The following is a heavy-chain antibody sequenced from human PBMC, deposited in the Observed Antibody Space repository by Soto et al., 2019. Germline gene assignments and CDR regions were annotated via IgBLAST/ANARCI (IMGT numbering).Heavy chain of an antibody. CDR2: MYHSGST. Sequence: PSETLSLTCAVSGGSISSGGYSWSWIRQPPGKGLEWIGYMYHSGSTYYNPSLKSRVTISIDRSKNQFSLKLSSVTAADTAVYYCARVGYYYGSGSYYGTYYYYGMDVWGQGTTLTVSS. J-gene: IGHJ6*02. D-gene: IGHD3-10*01. CDR1: GGSISSGGYS. CDR3: ARVGYYYGSGSYYGTYYYYGMDV. V-gene: IGHV4-30-2*01.